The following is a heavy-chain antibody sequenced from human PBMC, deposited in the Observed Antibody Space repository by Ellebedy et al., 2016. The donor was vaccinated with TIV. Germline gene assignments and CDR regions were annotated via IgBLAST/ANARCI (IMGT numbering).Heavy chain of an antibody. J-gene: IGHJ4*02. Sequence: GESLKISCAASGFTFSSYGMHWVRQAPGKGLEWVAVIWYDGGNKYYAHSVKGRFTTSRDNSKNTLYLQMNSLGAEDTAVYYCARGGSYYADYWGQGTLVTVSS. V-gene: IGHV3-33*01. CDR3: ARGGSYYADY. CDR1: GFTFSSYG. D-gene: IGHD1-26*01. CDR2: IWYDGGNK.